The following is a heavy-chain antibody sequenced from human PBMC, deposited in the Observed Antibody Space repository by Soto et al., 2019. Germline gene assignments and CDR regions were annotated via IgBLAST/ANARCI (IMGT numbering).Heavy chain of an antibody. CDR2: ISDRGGST. J-gene: IGHJ6*02. D-gene: IGHD3-10*01. CDR3: AKDLITMDRGVNRYYYGMDV. V-gene: IGHV3-23*01. CDR1: GFSFSSYA. Sequence: AGGSLRLSCTASGFSFSSYAMTWVRLAPGKGLQWVSSISDRGGSTYYADSVKGRCTISRDNSKNTVYLQMNSLRAEDTAVYYCAKDLITMDRGVNRYYYGMDVWGLGTTVTVSS.